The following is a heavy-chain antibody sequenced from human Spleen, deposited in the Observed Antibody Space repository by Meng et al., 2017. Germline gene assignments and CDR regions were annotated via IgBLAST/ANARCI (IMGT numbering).Heavy chain of an antibody. V-gene: IGHV3-73*01. Sequence: GESLKISCAVSGVSFSDSDIHWVRQASGKGLEWVGRIGTKPKSYAAAYAASVRGRFTISRDDSKNTAYLQMNSLKTEDTAVYYCSRDYAEYSYAPGGEVDPWGQGTLVTVSS. CDR1: GVSFSDSD. CDR3: SRDYAEYSYAPGGEVDP. CDR2: IGTKPKSYAA. D-gene: IGHD5-18*01. J-gene: IGHJ5*02.